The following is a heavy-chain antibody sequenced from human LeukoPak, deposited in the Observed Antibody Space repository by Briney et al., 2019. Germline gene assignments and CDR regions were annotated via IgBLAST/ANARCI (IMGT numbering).Heavy chain of an antibody. CDR2: IFHSGST. Sequence: PSETLSLTCTVSGGSVSSGSYYWSWVRQPPGKRLEWIGYIFHSGSTNYNPSLKSRVTISVDTSKSQFSLKLSSVTAADTAVYYCATGRYSSGWYYFDYWGRGTLVTVTS. J-gene: IGHJ4*02. D-gene: IGHD6-19*01. CDR1: GGSVSSGSYY. V-gene: IGHV4-61*01. CDR3: ATGRYSSGWYYFDY.